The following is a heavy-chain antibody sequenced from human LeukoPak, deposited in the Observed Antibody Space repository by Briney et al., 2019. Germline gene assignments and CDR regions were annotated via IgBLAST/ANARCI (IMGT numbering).Heavy chain of an antibody. CDR2: IKEDGSEK. J-gene: IGHJ4*02. V-gene: IGHV3-7*01. CDR1: GFTFSNYW. CDR3: ARSRSGYYDDY. Sequence: PGGSLRLSCAASGFTFSNYWMTWVRQAPGKGLEWVANIKEDGSEKYYVDSVKGRFTISRDNAKNSLSLQLNSLSAEDTAVYYCARSRSGYYDDYWGQGTLVTVSS. D-gene: IGHD5-12*01.